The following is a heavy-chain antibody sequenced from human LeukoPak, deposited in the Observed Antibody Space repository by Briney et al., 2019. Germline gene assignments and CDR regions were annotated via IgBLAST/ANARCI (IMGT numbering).Heavy chain of an antibody. J-gene: IGHJ6*02. CDR3: ASAIPRRRLWSGELFNYGMDV. CDR2: ISSSSSYI. D-gene: IGHD3-10*01. Sequence: GGSLRLSCAASGFTFSSYSMNWVRQAPGKGLEWVSSISSSSSYIYYADSVKGRFTISRDNAKNSLYLQMNSLRAEDTAVYYCASAIPRRRLWSGELFNYGMDVWGQGTTVTVSS. V-gene: IGHV3-21*01. CDR1: GFTFSSYS.